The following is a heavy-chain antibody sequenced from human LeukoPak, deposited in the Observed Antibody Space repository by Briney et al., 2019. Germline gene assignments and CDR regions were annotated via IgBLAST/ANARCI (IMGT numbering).Heavy chain of an antibody. CDR1: GFTFIGYW. J-gene: IGHJ4*02. D-gene: IGHD1-26*01. CDR3: ARDKIVGPTTLDY. CDR2: IKQDGSEK. V-gene: IGHV3-7*01. Sequence: GGSLRLSCAASGFTFIGYWMSWVRQTSEKGLEWVANIKQDGSEKYYVDSVKGRFTISRDNAKNSLYLQMNSLRVDDTAVYYCARDKIVGPTTLDYWGQGTLVTVSS.